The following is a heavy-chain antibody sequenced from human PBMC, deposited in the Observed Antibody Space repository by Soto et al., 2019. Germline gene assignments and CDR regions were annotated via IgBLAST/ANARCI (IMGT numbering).Heavy chain of an antibody. CDR3: ARGIAADTVYYYYYMYV. J-gene: IGHJ6*03. CDR2: MNPNSGNT. V-gene: IGHV1-8*01. CDR1: GYTFTSYD. D-gene: IGHD6-13*01. Sequence: GASVKVSCKASGYTFTSYDINWVRQATGQGLEWMGWMNPNSGNTGYAQKFQGRVTMTRNTSISTAYMELSSLRSEDTAVYYCARGIAADTVYYYYYMYVWGKGTTVTVS.